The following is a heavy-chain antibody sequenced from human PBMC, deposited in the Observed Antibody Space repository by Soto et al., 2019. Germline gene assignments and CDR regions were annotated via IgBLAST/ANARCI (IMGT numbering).Heavy chain of an antibody. CDR1: GFSLSTSGVG. D-gene: IGHD3-3*01. Sequence: SGPTLVDRTQTLTLTCTFSGFSLSTSGVGVGWIRQPPGKALEWLALIYWDDDKRYSPSLKSRLTITKDTSKNQVVLTMTNMDPVDTATYYCAHSSYDFWSGYYKGFPFDYRGQRTLVTVSS. V-gene: IGHV2-5*02. CDR3: AHSSYDFWSGYYKGFPFDY. J-gene: IGHJ4*02. CDR2: IYWDDDK.